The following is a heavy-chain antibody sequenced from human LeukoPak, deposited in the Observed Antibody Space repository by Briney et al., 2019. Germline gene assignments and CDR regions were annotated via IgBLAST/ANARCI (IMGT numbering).Heavy chain of an antibody. J-gene: IGHJ4*02. V-gene: IGHV3-9*01. CDR1: GFTFDDYA. CDR2: ISWNSGSI. D-gene: IGHD5-18*01. Sequence: GRSLRLFCAASGFTFDDYAMHWVRQAPGKGLEWVSGISWNSGSIGYADSVKGRFTISRDNAKNSLYLQMNSLRAEDTALYYCAKDISFFFGSVDTAMGFDYWGQGTLVTVSS. CDR3: AKDISFFFGSVDTAMGFDY.